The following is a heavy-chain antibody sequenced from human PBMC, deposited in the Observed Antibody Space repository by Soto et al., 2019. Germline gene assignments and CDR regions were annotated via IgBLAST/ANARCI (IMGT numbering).Heavy chain of an antibody. Sequence: ESGGGVVQPGRSLRLSCAASGFTFSSYGMHWVRQAPGKGLEWVAVISYDGSIKYYADSVMGRFTISRNNSKNTLYLQMNSLGADDTAVYYCAKEGGYCSSTSCYGYYYYYMDVWGKGTTVTVSS. V-gene: IGHV3-30*18. CDR1: GFTFSSYG. CDR3: AKEGGYCSSTSCYGYYYYYMDV. D-gene: IGHD2-2*01. CDR2: ISYDGSIK. J-gene: IGHJ6*03.